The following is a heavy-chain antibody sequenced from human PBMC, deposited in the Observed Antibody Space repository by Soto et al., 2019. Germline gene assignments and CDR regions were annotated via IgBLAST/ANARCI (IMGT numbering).Heavy chain of an antibody. CDR2: ISGSGGST. Sequence: GGSLRLSCAASGFTFSRYAMSWVRQAPGKGLEWVSAISGSGGSTYYADSVKGRFTISRDNSKNTLYLQMYSLRAEDTAVYYCAKENGYSSSWFEFDYWGQGTLVTVSS. J-gene: IGHJ4*02. CDR1: GFTFSRYA. CDR3: AKENGYSSSWFEFDY. V-gene: IGHV3-23*01. D-gene: IGHD6-13*01.